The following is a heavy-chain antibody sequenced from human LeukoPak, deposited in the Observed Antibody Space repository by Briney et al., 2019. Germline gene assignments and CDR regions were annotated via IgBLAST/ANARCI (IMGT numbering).Heavy chain of an antibody. D-gene: IGHD3-22*01. CDR3: ARDHGYYDTSGYYAFLDF. V-gene: IGHV1-18*01. J-gene: IGHJ4*02. CDR1: GYTFTSYG. CDR2: ISAYNGNT. Sequence: GASVKVSCKASGYTFTSYGVSWVRQAPGQGLEWMGWISAYNGNTNYAQKLQGRVTMTTDTSTSTAYMELRSLRSDDTAVYYCARDHGYYDTSGYYAFLDFWGQGTLVTVSS.